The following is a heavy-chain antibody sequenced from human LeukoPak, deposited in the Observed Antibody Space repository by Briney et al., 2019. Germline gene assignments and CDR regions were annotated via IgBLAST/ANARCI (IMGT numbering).Heavy chain of an antibody. J-gene: IGHJ4*02. D-gene: IGHD2-8*02. CDR1: GFTFSSYT. V-gene: IGHV3-23*01. CDR3: AKPRTTGLGWAQFDY. Sequence: GGSLRLSCTASGFTFSSYTMTWVRQAPGKGLEWVSGFDGNGPNTYYADSVKGRWTISRDNSRNTLYLEMNSLRPEDTAIYYCAKPRTTGLGWAQFDYRGQGSLVTVSS. CDR2: FDGNGPNT.